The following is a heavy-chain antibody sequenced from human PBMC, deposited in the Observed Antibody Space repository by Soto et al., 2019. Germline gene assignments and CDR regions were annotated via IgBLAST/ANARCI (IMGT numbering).Heavy chain of an antibody. CDR1: GGSFSGYQ. CDR3: ARGLILWFGELSRRGGYYYYMDV. Sequence: QVQLQQWGAGLLKPSETLSLTCAVYGGSFSGYQWSWIRQTPGKGLEWIGEINDSGNINYNPSLKSRVSIFVDTAKKQIFLKLRSVTAAATAVYYCARGLILWFGELSRRGGYYYYMDVWGKGTTVTVSS. D-gene: IGHD3-10*01. CDR2: INDSGNI. J-gene: IGHJ6*03. V-gene: IGHV4-34*01.